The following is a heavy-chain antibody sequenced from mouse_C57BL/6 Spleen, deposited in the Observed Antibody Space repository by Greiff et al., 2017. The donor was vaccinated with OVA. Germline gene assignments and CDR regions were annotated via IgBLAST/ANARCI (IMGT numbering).Heavy chain of an antibody. J-gene: IGHJ1*03. CDR3: ARGRGTGPYWYFDV. CDR1: GYSITSGYD. V-gene: IGHV3-1*01. D-gene: IGHD4-1*01. CDR2: ISYSGSP. Sequence: VQLQQSGPGMVKPSQSLSLTCTVTGYSITSGYDWHWIRHFPGNKLEWMGYISYSGSPNYNPSLKSRIYITHDTSKNLFFLKLNSVTTEDTATYYCARGRGTGPYWYFDVWGTGTTVTVSS.